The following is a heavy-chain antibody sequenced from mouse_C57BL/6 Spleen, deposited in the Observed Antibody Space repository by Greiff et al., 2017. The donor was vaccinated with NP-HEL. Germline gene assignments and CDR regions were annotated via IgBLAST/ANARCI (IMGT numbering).Heavy chain of an antibody. CDR2: INYDGSST. V-gene: IGHV5-16*01. Sequence: DVKLVESEGGLVQPGSSMKLSCTASGFTFSDYYMAWVRQVPEKGLEWVANINYDGSSTYYLDSLKGRFIISRDNAKNILYLQMSSLKSEDTATYYCARGDPYDDWGQRTTLTVSS. J-gene: IGHJ2*01. CDR3: ARGDPYDD. CDR1: GFTFSDYY.